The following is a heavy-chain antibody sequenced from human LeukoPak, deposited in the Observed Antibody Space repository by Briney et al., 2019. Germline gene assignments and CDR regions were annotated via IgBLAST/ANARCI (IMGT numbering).Heavy chain of an antibody. CDR1: GGSFSGYY. J-gene: IGHJ6*03. CDR2: INHSGST. Sequence: SETLSLTCAVYGGSFSGYYWSWIRQPPGKGLEWIGEINHSGSTNYNPSLKSRVTISVDTSKNQFSLKLSSVTAADTAVYYCARTVKVWGSYRHYYYYYMDVWGKGTTVTISS. D-gene: IGHD3-16*02. V-gene: IGHV4-34*01. CDR3: ARTVKVWGSYRHYYYYYMDV.